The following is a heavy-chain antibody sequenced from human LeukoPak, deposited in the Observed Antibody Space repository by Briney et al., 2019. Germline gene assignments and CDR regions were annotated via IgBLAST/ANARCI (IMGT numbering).Heavy chain of an antibody. J-gene: IGHJ4*02. CDR2: IIPIFGTA. CDR3: ARDAYYDILTGSQPYYFDY. D-gene: IGHD3-9*01. CDR1: GGTFSSYA. V-gene: IGHV1-69*13. Sequence: SVKVSCKASGGTFSSYAISWVRQAPGQGLEWMGWIIPIFGTANYAQKFQGRVTITADESTSTAYMELSSLRSEDTAVYYCARDAYYDILTGSQPYYFDYWGQGTLVTVSS.